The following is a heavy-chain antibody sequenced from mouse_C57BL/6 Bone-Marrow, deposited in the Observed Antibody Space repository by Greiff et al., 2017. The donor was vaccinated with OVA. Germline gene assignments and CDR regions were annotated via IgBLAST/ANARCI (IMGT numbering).Heavy chain of an antibody. Sequence: VQVVESGAELVRPGTSVKVSCKASGYAFTNYLIEWVKQRPGQGLEWIGVINPGSGGTNYNEKFKGKATLTADKSSSTAYMQLSSLTSEDSAVYFCARGYDGYFLYAMDYWGQGTSVTVSS. CDR2: INPGSGGT. J-gene: IGHJ4*01. CDR1: GYAFTNYL. CDR3: ARGYDGYFLYAMDY. D-gene: IGHD2-3*01. V-gene: IGHV1-54*01.